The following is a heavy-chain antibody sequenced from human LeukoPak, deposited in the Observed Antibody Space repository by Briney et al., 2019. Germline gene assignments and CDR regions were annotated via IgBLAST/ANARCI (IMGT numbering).Heavy chain of an antibody. CDR2: INWNSGTL. D-gene: IGHD2/OR15-2a*01. CDR3: AKGNPTFFDS. V-gene: IGHV3-9*01. CDR1: GFTFDDYA. Sequence: GGSLRLSCAASGFTFDDYALHWVRQAPGKGLEWVSGINWNSGTLGYADSVKGRFTISRDNTKNSLYLQMNSLRTEDTALYYCAKGNPTFFDSWGQGTLVTVSS. J-gene: IGHJ4*02.